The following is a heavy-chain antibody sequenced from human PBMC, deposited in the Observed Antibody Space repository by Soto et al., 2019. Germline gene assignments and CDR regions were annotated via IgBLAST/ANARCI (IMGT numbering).Heavy chain of an antibody. V-gene: IGHV3-33*01. CDR2: VWYDASNK. CDR3: ARAPTGHHYNGMDV. Sequence: QVQLVESGGGVVQPGRSLRLSCAASGFTFSHHDMHWVRQAPGEGLEWVAVVWYDASNKYYADSVKGRFSVSRDNSKNALYLQMNSLRAEDTAVYYCARAPTGHHYNGMDVWGQGTTVTVSS. J-gene: IGHJ6*02. CDR1: GFTFSHHD.